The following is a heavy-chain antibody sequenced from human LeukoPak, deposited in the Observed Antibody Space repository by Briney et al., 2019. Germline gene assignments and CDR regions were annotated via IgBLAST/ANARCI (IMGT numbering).Heavy chain of an antibody. CDR2: INHSGST. CDR3: ARAYSSSWYVWYYFDY. Sequence: SETLSLTCAVYSGSFSGYYWSWIRQPPGKGLEWIGEINHSGSTNYNPSLKSRVTISVDTSKDQFSLKLSSVTAADTAVYYCARAYSSSWYVWYYFDYWGQGTLVTVSS. J-gene: IGHJ4*02. D-gene: IGHD6-13*01. V-gene: IGHV4-34*01. CDR1: SGSFSGYY.